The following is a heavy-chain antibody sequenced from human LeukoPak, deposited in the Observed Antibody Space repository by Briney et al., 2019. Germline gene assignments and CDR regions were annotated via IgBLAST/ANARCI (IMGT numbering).Heavy chain of an antibody. CDR1: GFTFSSYA. D-gene: IGHD3-22*01. CDR2: ISGSGGST. J-gene: IGHJ4*02. Sequence: PGGSLRLSXAASGFTFSSYAMSWVRQAPGKGMEWVSAISGSGGSTYYADSVKGRFTISRDNSKNTLYLQMNSLRAEDTAVYYCAKVHLDSSGYYYPLYYFDYWGQGTLVTVSS. CDR3: AKVHLDSSGYYYPLYYFDY. V-gene: IGHV3-23*01.